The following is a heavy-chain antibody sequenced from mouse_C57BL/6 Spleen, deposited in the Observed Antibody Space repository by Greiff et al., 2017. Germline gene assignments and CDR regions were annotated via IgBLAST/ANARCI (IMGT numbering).Heavy chain of an antibody. CDR3: ARWDDYDDYAMDY. D-gene: IGHD2-4*01. CDR1: GYTFTSYW. CDR2: IAPNSGGT. J-gene: IGHJ4*01. V-gene: IGHV1-72*01. Sequence: QVQLQQPGAELVKPGASVKLSCKAYGYTFTSYWMHWVKQRPGRGLEWIGRIAPNSGGTKYNEKFKSKATLTVDKPSSTAYMQLSSLTSVDSAVYYCARWDDYDDYAMDYWGQGTSVTVSS.